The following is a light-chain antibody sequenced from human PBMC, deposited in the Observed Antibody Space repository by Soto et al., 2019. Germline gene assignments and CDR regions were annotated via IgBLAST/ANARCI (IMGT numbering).Light chain of an antibody. CDR1: QSISSW. J-gene: IGKJ1*01. CDR2: TAS. CDR3: QEYNNYWT. Sequence: IQMTQSPSTLSASVGDRVTITCRASQSISSWLVWYQQKPGKAPRLLIYTASTLESGVPSRFSASGSGTEFTLTISSLHPDDFATYYCQEYNNYWTFGQGTKVDNK. V-gene: IGKV1-5*01.